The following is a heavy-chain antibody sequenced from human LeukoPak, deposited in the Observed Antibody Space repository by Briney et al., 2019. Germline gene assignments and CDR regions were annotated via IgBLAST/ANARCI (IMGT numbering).Heavy chain of an antibody. V-gene: IGHV4-59*08. J-gene: IGHJ3*02. CDR2: IYYSGST. CDR3: ARQATVVVQAHDAFDI. CDR1: GGSISSYY. Sequence: SETLSLTCTVSGGSISSYYWSWIRQPPGKGLEWIGYIYYSGSTNYNPSLKSRVTISVDTSKNQFSPKLSSVTAADTAVYYCARQATVVVQAHDAFDIWGQRTMVTVSS. D-gene: IGHD2-15*01.